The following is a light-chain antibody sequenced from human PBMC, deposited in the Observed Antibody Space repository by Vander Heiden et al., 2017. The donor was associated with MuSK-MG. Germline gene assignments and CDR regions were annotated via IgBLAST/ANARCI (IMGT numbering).Light chain of an antibody. V-gene: IGKV3-20*01. J-gene: IGKJ1*01. CDR2: GAS. CDR1: ESVGSSY. Sequence: EIVLTQSPGTLSLSPGERATLSCRASESVGSSYLAWYQQKPGQAPRLLIYGASSRATGIPDRFSGSGSGIDFTLTISRLVPEDFAVYYCQQYDTSLPWTFGQGTKVEIK. CDR3: QQYDTSLPWT.